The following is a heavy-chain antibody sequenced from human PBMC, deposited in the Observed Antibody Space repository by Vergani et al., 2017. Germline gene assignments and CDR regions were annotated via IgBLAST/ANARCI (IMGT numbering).Heavy chain of an antibody. V-gene: IGHV3-30*02. CDR1: GFSVSNYG. Sequence: QVQLVESGGGVVQPGGSLRLSCVASGFSVSNYGMHWVRQTPGKGLEWVAFIQYDGSDIFYADFVEGRFTISRDNSKNSLYLQMRSLRFDDTAVYYCANXGSANRIRGWLDHWGQGALVTVSS. J-gene: IGHJ4*02. CDR3: ANXGSANRIRGWLDH. D-gene: IGHD3-10*01. CDR2: IQYDGSDI.